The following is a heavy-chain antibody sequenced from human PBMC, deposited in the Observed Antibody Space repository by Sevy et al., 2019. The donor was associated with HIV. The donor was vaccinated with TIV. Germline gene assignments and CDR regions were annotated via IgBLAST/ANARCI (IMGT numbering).Heavy chain of an antibody. Sequence: GSLRLACAASGFTFSSYWMSWVRQAPGKGLEWVANIKQDGSEKYYVDSVKGRFTISRDNAKNSLYLQMNSLRAEDTAVYYCARPDVGHAFDIWGQGTMVTVSS. D-gene: IGHD6-6*01. CDR2: IKQDGSEK. CDR3: ARPDVGHAFDI. J-gene: IGHJ3*02. CDR1: GFTFSSYW. V-gene: IGHV3-7*01.